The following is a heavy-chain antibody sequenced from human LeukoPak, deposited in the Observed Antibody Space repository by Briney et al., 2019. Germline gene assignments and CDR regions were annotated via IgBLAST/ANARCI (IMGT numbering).Heavy chain of an antibody. CDR1: GFTFSSYV. Sequence: GRSLRLSCAASGFTFSSYVMHWVRQAPGKGLEWVAVISYDGSNKYYADSVRGRFTISRDNSKNTLYLQMNSLRAEDTAVYYCAKDYYDSSGYLFDYWGQGTLVTVSS. D-gene: IGHD3-22*01. CDR2: ISYDGSNK. CDR3: AKDYYDSSGYLFDY. V-gene: IGHV3-30-3*01. J-gene: IGHJ4*02.